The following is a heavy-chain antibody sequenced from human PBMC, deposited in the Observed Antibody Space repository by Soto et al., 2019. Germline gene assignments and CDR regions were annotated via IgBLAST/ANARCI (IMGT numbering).Heavy chain of an antibody. D-gene: IGHD4-17*01. Sequence: TLSLTCTVSGGPISSYYWSWIRQPPGKALEWLALIYWDDDKRYSPSLKSRLTITKDTSKNQVVLTMTNMDPVDTATYYCAHRHYGDYGWFDPWGQGTLVTVSS. CDR1: GGPISSYYW. CDR2: IYWDDDK. V-gene: IGHV2-5*08. J-gene: IGHJ5*02. CDR3: AHRHYGDYGWFDP.